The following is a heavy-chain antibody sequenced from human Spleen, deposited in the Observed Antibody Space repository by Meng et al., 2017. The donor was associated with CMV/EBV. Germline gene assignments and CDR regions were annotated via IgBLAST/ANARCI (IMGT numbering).Heavy chain of an antibody. CDR1: GYTFINSD. V-gene: IGHV1-8*01. J-gene: IGHJ4*02. D-gene: IGHD6-19*01. CDR3: ASLRSGSGWYALHY. CDR2: MNPNSDNT. Sequence: SGYTFINSDINWVRQDTGQGREWMGWMNPNSDNTGYAQKFQGRVSMTRNTSISTAYMELSSLRSEDTAVYYCASLRSGSGWYALHYWGQGTLVTVSS.